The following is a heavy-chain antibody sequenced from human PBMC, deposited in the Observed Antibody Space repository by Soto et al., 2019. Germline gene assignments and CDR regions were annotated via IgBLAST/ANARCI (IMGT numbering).Heavy chain of an antibody. D-gene: IGHD5-18*01. CDR2: ITSGGSFK. CDR3: AAFSYIHLCASRIIHPMDV. J-gene: IGHJ6*02. CDR1: GFTFSDHY. V-gene: IGHV3-11*06. Sequence: QVQLVESGGDLVKPGGSLRLSCAASGFTFSDHYLSWIRQTPGKGLEWVAYITSGGSFKNYTDSVKGRFVISRDNAKNSLYLQMTSLRAEDTAVYYCAAFSYIHLCASRIIHPMDVWGRGTMVPVSS.